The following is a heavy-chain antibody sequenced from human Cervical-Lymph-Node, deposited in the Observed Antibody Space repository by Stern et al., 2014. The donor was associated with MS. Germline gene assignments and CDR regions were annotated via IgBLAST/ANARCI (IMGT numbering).Heavy chain of an antibody. J-gene: IGHJ4*02. CDR2: IGTAGDT. CDR3: ARARRDYYDSSGYPYYFDY. D-gene: IGHD3-22*01. V-gene: IGHV3-13*01. Sequence: EVQLVESGGGLVQPGGSLRLSCAASGFTFSSYDMHWVRQATGKGLEWVSAIGTAGDTYYPCSVKGRFTISRENAKNSLYLQMNSLRAGDTAVYYCARARRDYYDSSGYPYYFDYWGQGTLVTVSS. CDR1: GFTFSSYD.